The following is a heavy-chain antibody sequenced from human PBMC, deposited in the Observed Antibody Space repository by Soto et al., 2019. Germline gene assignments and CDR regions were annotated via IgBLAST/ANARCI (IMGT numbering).Heavy chain of an antibody. J-gene: IGHJ4*02. CDR2: ISPYDGNT. Sequence: QVQLVQSEAEVKKPGASLKVSCKGCGYIFTNYGLSWVRQAPGQVLQWMAWISPYDGNTHYAQNLQGRVTVTTDTSTSTAYMELRSLRSDDTAVYFCARDDRAAAAGTTYYFDYWGQGTLVTVSS. V-gene: IGHV1-18*01. D-gene: IGHD6-13*01. CDR1: GYIFTNYG. CDR3: ARDDRAAAAGTTYYFDY.